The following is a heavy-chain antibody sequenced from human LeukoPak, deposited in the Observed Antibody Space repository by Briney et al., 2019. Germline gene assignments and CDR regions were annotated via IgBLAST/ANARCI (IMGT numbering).Heavy chain of an antibody. Sequence: SETLSLTCTVSGGSISSSSYYWGWIRQPPGKGLEWIGSIYYSGSTYYNPSLKSRVTISVDTSKNQFSLKLSSVTAADTAVYYCARVEYYDSSGHTKAGAFDIWGHGTIVTASS. V-gene: IGHV4-39*07. CDR2: IYYSGST. CDR1: GGSISSSSYY. D-gene: IGHD3-22*01. CDR3: ARVEYYDSSGHTKAGAFDI. J-gene: IGHJ3*02.